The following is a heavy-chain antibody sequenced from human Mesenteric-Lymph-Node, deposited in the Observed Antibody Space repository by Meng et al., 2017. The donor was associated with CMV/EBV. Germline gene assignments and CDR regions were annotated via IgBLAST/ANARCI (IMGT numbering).Heavy chain of an antibody. Sequence: SGPTLVKPTETLTLTCTVSGFSLSNARMGVSWIRQPPGKALEWLAHIFSNDEKSYSTSLKSRLTISKDTSKSQVVLTMTNMDPVDTATYYCARIRVVRGVIGGDYYYYGMDVWGQGTTVTVSS. J-gene: IGHJ6*02. V-gene: IGHV2-26*01. CDR1: GFSLSNARMG. D-gene: IGHD3-10*01. CDR2: IFSNDEK. CDR3: ARIRVVRGVIGGDYYYYGMDV.